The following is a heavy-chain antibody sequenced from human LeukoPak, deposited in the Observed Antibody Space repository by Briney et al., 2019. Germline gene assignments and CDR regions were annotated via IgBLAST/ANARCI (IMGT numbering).Heavy chain of an antibody. J-gene: IGHJ5*02. D-gene: IGHD6-19*01. CDR1: GYTFTSYG. Sequence: ASVKVSCKASGYTFTSYGISWVRQAPGQGLEWMGLISAYNGNTNYAQKLQGRVTMTTDTSTSTAYMELRSLRSDDTAVYYCARSGQWLGNNWFDPWGQGTLVTVSS. CDR3: ARSGQWLGNNWFDP. CDR2: ISAYNGNT. V-gene: IGHV1-18*04.